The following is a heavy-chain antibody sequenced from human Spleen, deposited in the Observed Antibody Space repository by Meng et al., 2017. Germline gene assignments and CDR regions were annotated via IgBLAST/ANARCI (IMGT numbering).Heavy chain of an antibody. CDR1: GFSLRTSGVG. D-gene: IGHD6-19*01. Sequence: QINLKESGPTLVKPTQTLTLTCNFSGFSLRTSGVGVGWIRQPPGKALEWLALIYWDDDKRYSPSLKSRLTITKDNSKNQVVLTMTNMDSVDTATYYCAHRAVAGSFEYFQHWGQGTLVTVSS. CDR3: AHRAVAGSFEYFQH. V-gene: IGHV2-5*02. J-gene: IGHJ1*01. CDR2: IYWDDDK.